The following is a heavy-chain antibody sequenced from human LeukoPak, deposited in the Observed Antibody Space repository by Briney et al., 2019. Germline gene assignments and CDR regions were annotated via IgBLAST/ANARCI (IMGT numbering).Heavy chain of an antibody. CDR1: GFTFSSYA. V-gene: IGHV3-30*04. CDR3: ARVAPHRRLTSGWYYFDY. D-gene: IGHD6-19*01. CDR2: ISYDGSNK. Sequence: GGSLRLSCAASGFTFSSYAMHWVRQAPGKGLEWVAVISYDGSNKYYADSVKGRFTISRDNSKNTLYLQMNSLRAEDTAVYYCARVAPHRRLTSGWYYFDYWGQGTLVTVSS. J-gene: IGHJ4*02.